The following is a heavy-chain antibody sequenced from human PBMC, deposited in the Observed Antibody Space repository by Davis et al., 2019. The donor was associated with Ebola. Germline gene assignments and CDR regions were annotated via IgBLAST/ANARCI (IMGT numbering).Heavy chain of an antibody. CDR2: TSYDGSNI. CDR3: AKPPTPYNILIGNHEY. V-gene: IGHV3-30*04. CDR1: GFTFSSLA. Sequence: GESLKIPCAASGFTFSSLATFCVRQASGKGLEWVAATSYDGSNIYYLDSVKGRFTISRDNSKNTTLLQMNSLRTEETAVSYCAKPPTPYNILIGNHEYWGQGTLVTVSS. D-gene: IGHD3-9*01. J-gene: IGHJ4*02.